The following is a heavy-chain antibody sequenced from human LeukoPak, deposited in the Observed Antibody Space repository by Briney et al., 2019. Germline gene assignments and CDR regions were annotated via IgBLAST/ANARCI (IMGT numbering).Heavy chain of an antibody. D-gene: IGHD3-16*01. CDR1: GGSISSYF. V-gene: IGHV4-59*01. CDR3: VKLGYYYYMDV. Sequence: SETLSLTCTVSGGSISSYFWSWIRQPPGKGLEWIGHIYYSGSTNYNPSLKSRVTISVDTSKNQFSLRLSSVTAADTAVYYCVKLGYYYYMDVWGKGTTVTISS. CDR2: IYYSGST. J-gene: IGHJ6*03.